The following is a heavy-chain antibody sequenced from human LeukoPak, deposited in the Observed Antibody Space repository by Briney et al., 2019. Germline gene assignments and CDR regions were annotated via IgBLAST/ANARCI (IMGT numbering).Heavy chain of an antibody. V-gene: IGHV4-59*01. CDR2: IYYSGST. CDR1: GGSISSYY. J-gene: IGHJ4*02. D-gene: IGHD5-24*01. Sequence: SETLSLTCTVSGGSISSYYWSWIRQPPGKGLEWIGYIYYSGSTNYNPSLKSRVTISVDTSKNQFSLRLSSVTAADTAVYYCARDLDRRDGYSHFDYWGQGTLVTVSS. CDR3: ARDLDRRDGYSHFDY.